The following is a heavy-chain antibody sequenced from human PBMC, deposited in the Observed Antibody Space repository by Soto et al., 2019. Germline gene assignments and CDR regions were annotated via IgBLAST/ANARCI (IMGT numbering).Heavy chain of an antibody. V-gene: IGHV4-30-2*06. J-gene: IGHJ4*02. Sequence: SETLSLTCAVSGDSISGGGFSWNWIRQSPGKGLEWIGYIYPSGTSYFNPSLKSRVTISLDKSKNQFSLRLNSVTAADSAVYFCARLEGLATISYYFDFWGQGALVTVSS. CDR3: ARLEGLATISYYFDF. CDR1: GDSISGGGFS. D-gene: IGHD3-9*01. CDR2: IYPSGTS.